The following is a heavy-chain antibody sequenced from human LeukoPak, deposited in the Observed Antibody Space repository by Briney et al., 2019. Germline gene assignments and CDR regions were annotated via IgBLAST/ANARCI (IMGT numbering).Heavy chain of an antibody. CDR1: GYTFTSYG. CDR3: ARSFDYGGNSGADDAFDI. Sequence: ASVKVSCKASGYTFTSYGISWVRQAPGQGLEWMGWISAYNGNTNYAQKLQGRVTMTTDTSTSTAYMELRSLRSDDTAVYYCARSFDYGGNSGADDAFDIWGQGTMVTVSS. J-gene: IGHJ3*02. CDR2: ISAYNGNT. D-gene: IGHD4-23*01. V-gene: IGHV1-18*01.